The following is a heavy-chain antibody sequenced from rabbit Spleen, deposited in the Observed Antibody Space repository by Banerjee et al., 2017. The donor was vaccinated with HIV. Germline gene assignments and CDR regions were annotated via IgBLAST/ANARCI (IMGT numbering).Heavy chain of an antibody. D-gene: IGHD1-1*01. CDR1: GFDFSTYYM. J-gene: IGHJ4*01. V-gene: IGHV1S45*01. Sequence: QEQLKESGGGLVQPGGSLKLSCKASGFDFSTYYMSWVHQAPGKGLEWIGFIYTGNGKNYYASWAKGRFTISKTSSTTVTLQVTSLTAADTATYFCTRDDGSGHYIDGYFNLWGPGTLVTVS. CDR2: IYTGNGKN. CDR3: TRDDGSGHYIDGYFNL.